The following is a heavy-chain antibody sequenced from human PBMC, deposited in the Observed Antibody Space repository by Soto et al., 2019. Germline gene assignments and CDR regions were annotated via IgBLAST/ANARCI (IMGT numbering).Heavy chain of an antibody. CDR2: ISHDGTNK. J-gene: IGHJ5*02. Sequence: GGSLRLSCEVSGFTFSAYGMHWVRQAPGKGLEWVAAISHDGTNKNYGDSVKGRFTISRDNSKKTLYLQMNSLRPEDTALYYCANDEEVNARSGYYMFDPWGEGTLVTVYS. V-gene: IGHV3-30*18. CDR1: GFTFSAYG. D-gene: IGHD3-22*01. CDR3: ANDEEVNARSGYYMFDP.